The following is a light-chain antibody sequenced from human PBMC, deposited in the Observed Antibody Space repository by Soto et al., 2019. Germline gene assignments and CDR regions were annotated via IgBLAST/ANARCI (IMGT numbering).Light chain of an antibody. CDR3: QQYGSSPT. V-gene: IGKV3D-20*01. Sequence: EIVLTQSPATLSLYPGERATLSCGASKSINSNYLAWYQQKPGLAPRRVIYDTSRRAPGIPDRLTGSGSGTDFTLTISRLETEDSAIYYFQQYGSSPTFGKGTRLEIK. CDR1: KSINSNY. J-gene: IGKJ5*01. CDR2: DTS.